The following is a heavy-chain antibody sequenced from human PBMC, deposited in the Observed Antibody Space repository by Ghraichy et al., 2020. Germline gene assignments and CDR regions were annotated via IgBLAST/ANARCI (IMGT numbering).Heavy chain of an antibody. J-gene: IGHJ3*02. CDR3: ATSLVGTVSFDI. CDR2: IYYSGNT. CDR1: GGSVSNYY. D-gene: IGHD1-26*01. V-gene: IGHV4-59*08. Sequence: SETLSLTCTVSGGSVSNYYWSWIRQPPGEGLEWITYIYYSGNTNYNPSLKSRVTISVDTSKNQFSLKLSSVTAADTAVYYCATSLVGTVSFDIWGQGTMVTVSS.